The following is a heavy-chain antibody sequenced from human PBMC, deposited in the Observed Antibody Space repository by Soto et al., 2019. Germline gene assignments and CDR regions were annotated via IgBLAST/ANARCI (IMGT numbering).Heavy chain of an antibody. CDR2: IYWDDDK. V-gene: IGHV2-5*02. CDR3: AHRNIVTSGPDAFDF. D-gene: IGHD3-16*02. CDR1: GFSLTTNGVG. Sequence: QITLKESGPTLVKPTQPLTLTCTVSGFSLTTNGVGVAWIRQPPGKALECLALIYWDDDKRYSPSLESRLTITRDTSKSQVVLTMTNVDPEDTAAYYCAHRNIVTSGPDAFDFWGQGTMVTVSS. J-gene: IGHJ3*01.